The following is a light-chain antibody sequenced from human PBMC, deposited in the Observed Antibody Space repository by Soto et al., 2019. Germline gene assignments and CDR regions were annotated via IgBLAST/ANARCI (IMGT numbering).Light chain of an antibody. J-gene: IGLJ2*01. CDR2: DTS. CDR1: TGAVTSDHY. CDR3: LLFYSGARV. V-gene: IGLV7-46*01. Sequence: QAVVTQEPSLTVSPGGTVTLTCGSSTGAVTSDHYPYWFHQKPGQAPKALIYDTSNKDSWTPARFSGSFLGGKAALTLSGAQPEDEAEYYCLLFYSGARVFGGGTKVTVL.